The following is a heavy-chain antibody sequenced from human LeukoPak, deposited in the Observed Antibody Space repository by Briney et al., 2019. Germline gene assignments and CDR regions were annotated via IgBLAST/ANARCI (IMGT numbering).Heavy chain of an antibody. V-gene: IGHV1-18*01. CDR2: ISAYNGNT. CDR1: GYTFTTYG. J-gene: IGHJ4*02. Sequence: ASVKVSCKTSGYTFTTYGISWVRQAPGQGLEWMGWISAYNGNTNYAQKFQGRVTMTTDTSTNTAYMELRSLRSDDTAVYYCARHVVAVGFDYWGQGTLVTVSS. D-gene: IGHD3-22*01. CDR3: ARHVVAVGFDY.